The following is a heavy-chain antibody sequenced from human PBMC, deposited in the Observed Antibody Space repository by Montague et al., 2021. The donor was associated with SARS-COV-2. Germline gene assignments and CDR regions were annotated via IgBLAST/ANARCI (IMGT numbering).Heavy chain of an antibody. J-gene: IGHJ6*02. CDR3: ARDLGSYYGMDV. V-gene: IGHV3-30*04. CDR2: ISYDGSNK. CDR1: GFTLSSYA. Sequence: SLRLSCAASGFTLSSYAMHWVRQAPGKGLEWVAVISYDGSNKYYADFVKGRFTISRDNSKNTLYLQMNSLRAEDTAVYYCARDLGSYYGMDVWGQGTTVTVSS.